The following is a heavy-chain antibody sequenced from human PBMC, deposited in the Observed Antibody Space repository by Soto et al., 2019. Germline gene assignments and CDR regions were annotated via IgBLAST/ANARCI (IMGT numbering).Heavy chain of an antibody. Sequence: GGSLSLSCAATGFTFSSYAMNWVRQAPGKGLEWVSVITDSGDSTYYADSVKGRFTISRDNSKNTQYVQMNSLRAEDTAVYYCAKGISGYNAPLDHWGQGTRVTVSS. CDR2: ITDSGDST. J-gene: IGHJ4*02. D-gene: IGHD1-20*01. CDR1: GFTFSSYA. V-gene: IGHV3-23*01. CDR3: AKGISGYNAPLDH.